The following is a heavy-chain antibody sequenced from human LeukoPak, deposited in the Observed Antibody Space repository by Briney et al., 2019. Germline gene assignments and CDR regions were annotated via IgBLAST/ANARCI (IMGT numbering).Heavy chain of an antibody. D-gene: IGHD2-15*01. CDR2: ISGNGVST. V-gene: IGHV3-23*01. CDR1: GFIFNSYA. CDR3: AKDLVVAAPYGRFDY. Sequence: PGGSLRLSCAASGFIFNSYAMSWVRQAPGKGLEWISGISGNGVSTYYADSVKGRFTISRDNPKNTLYLQMNSLRAEDTAVYYCAKDLVVAAPYGRFDYWGQGTLVTVSS. J-gene: IGHJ4*02.